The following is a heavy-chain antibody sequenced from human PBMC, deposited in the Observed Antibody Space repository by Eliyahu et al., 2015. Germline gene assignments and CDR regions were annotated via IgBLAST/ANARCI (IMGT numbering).Heavy chain of an antibody. V-gene: IGHV1-2*02. CDR1: GFTFTDFY. CDR2: INPRSGAT. J-gene: IGHJ4*02. D-gene: IGHD5-24*01. Sequence: QVQLVQSGAEVKKPGASVKVSCQTSGFTFTDFYIHXVRXAPGQGLEWMGWINPRSGATNFAQKFQDRLTLTRDTSTRTVYMDLNRLTSGDRAVYYCTRDELGDGHIFFDYWGRGTLVSVSS. CDR3: TRDELGDGHIFFDY.